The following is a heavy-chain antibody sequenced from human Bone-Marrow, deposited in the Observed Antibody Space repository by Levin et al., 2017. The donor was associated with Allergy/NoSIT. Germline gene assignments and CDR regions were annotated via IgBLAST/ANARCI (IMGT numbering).Heavy chain of an antibody. Sequence: GGSLRLSCAASGFSFSTHAMSWVRQGPGKGLEWVSTISDTGDYTFYSDSVEGRFTISRDNSQNTLYLQMNSLRAEDTAVYFCANFLRGDLDAFDVWGQGTVVTVSS. V-gene: IGHV3-23*01. J-gene: IGHJ3*01. D-gene: IGHD7-27*01. CDR3: ANFLRGDLDAFDV. CDR2: ISDTGDYT. CDR1: GFSFSTHA.